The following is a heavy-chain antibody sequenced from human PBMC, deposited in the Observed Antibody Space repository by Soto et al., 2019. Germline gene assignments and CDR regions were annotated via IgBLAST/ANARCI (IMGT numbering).Heavy chain of an antibody. J-gene: IGHJ4*02. Sequence: QVQLVESGGGVVQPGRSLRLSCAASGFTFSSYAMHWVRQAPGKGLEWVAVISYDGSNKYYADSVKGRFTISRDNSKNKLYLQMNSLRAEDTAVYYCARDTPEHLRSFVWLPYPLGFDYLGQGTLVTVSS. D-gene: IGHD3-9*01. V-gene: IGHV3-30*14. CDR2: ISYDGSNK. CDR3: ARDTPEHLRSFVWLPYPLGFDY. CDR1: GFTFSSYA.